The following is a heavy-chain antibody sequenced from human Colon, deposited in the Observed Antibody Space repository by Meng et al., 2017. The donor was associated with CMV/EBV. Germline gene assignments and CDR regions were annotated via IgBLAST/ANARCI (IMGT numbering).Heavy chain of an antibody. CDR1: GFTFSIYS. J-gene: IGHJ4*02. V-gene: IGHV3-7*01. D-gene: IGHD3-10*01. CDR2: IRQDAIES. CDR3: GRNRVDH. Sequence: GESLKISCAASGFTFSIYSMNWVRQAPGKGLEWVANIRQDAIESFYADSVKGRFTISRDDAKRLLYLQMNSLRVEDTGIYYCGRNRVDHWGQGTLVTVSS.